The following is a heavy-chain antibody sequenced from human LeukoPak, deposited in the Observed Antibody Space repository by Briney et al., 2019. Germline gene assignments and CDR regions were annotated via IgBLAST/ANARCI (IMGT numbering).Heavy chain of an antibody. CDR1: GLSSSSYG. J-gene: IGHJ3*02. D-gene: IGHD3-22*01. CDR2: ISYVVSNK. Sequence: GGSLTLSSPASGLSSSSYGMHCVRPARGNGREWVAVISYVVSNKNYADSVKGRFTICRDNSKSTLYLQMNSMRAEDTALYYCAKDDDSSSVYAFDIWGQARMFTVSS. CDR3: AKDDDSSSVYAFDI. V-gene: IGHV3-30*18.